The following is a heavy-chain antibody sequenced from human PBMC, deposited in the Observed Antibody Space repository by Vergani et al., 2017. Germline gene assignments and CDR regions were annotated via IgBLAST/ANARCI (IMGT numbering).Heavy chain of an antibody. D-gene: IGHD6-19*01. CDR3: ASIAVAGSAYFDL. J-gene: IGHJ2*01. CDR1: GGSISSYY. V-gene: IGHV4-59*01. CDR2: IYYSGSP. Sequence: QVQLQESGPGLVKPSETLSLTCTVSGGSISSYYWSWIRQPPGKGLEWIGYIYYSGSPNYNPSLKSRVTISVDTSKNQFSLKLRSVTAADTAVYYCASIAVAGSAYFDLWGRGTLVTVSS.